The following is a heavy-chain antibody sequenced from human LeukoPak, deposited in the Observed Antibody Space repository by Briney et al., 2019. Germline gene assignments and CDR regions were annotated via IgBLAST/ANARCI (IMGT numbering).Heavy chain of an antibody. D-gene: IGHD4-17*01. CDR3: ARDAHYGDYLPNYYYYYGMDV. Sequence: PSETLSLTCTASGGSISSSSYYWGWIRQPPGKGLEWIGSIYYSGSTYYNPSLKSRVTISVDTSKNQFSLKLSSVTAADTAVYYCARDAHYGDYLPNYYYYYGMDVWGQGTTVTVSS. CDR2: IYYSGST. CDR1: GGSISSSSYY. J-gene: IGHJ6*02. V-gene: IGHV4-39*07.